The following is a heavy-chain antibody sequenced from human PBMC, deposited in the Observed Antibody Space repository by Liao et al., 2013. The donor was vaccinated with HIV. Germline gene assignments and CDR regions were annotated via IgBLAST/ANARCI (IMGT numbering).Heavy chain of an antibody. CDR1: GGSISSGSYY. Sequence: QVQLQESGPGLVKPSQTLSLTCTVSGGSISSGSYYWSWIRQPAGKGLEWIGYIYFSGSTNYNPSLKSRVSISADTSKNQFSLKLSSVTAADTAVYYCARDRDSSSWYGVGWFDPWGQGTLVTVSS. J-gene: IGHJ5*02. V-gene: IGHV4-61*02. CDR2: IYFSGST. D-gene: IGHD6-13*01. CDR3: ARDRDSSSWYGVGWFDP.